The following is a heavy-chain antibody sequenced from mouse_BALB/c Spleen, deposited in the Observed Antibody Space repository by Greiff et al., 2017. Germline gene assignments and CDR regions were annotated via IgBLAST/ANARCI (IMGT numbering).Heavy chain of an antibody. CDR1: GFTFSSYA. Sequence: EVNVVESGGGLVKPGGSLKLSCAASGFTFSSYAMSWVRQTPEKRLEWVASISSGGSTYYPDSVKGRFTISRDNARNILYLQMSSLRSEDTAMYYCARGGSTMITTNWFAYWGQGTLVTVSA. J-gene: IGHJ3*01. V-gene: IGHV5-6-5*01. CDR2: ISSGGST. D-gene: IGHD2-4*01. CDR3: ARGGSTMITTNWFAY.